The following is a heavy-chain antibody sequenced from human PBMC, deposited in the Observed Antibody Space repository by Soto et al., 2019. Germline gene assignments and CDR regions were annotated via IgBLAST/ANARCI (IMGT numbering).Heavy chain of an antibody. CDR1: GGSISSYY. CDR3: ARDQGYYDFWSGQHPHAFDI. CDR2: IYYSGST. J-gene: IGHJ3*02. V-gene: IGHV4-59*01. Sequence: SETLPLTYTVSGGSISSYYWSWIRQPPGKGLEWIGYIYYSGSTNYNPSLKSRVTISVDTSKNQFSLKLSSVTAADTAVYYCARDQGYYDFWSGQHPHAFDIWGQVTMVT. D-gene: IGHD3-3*01.